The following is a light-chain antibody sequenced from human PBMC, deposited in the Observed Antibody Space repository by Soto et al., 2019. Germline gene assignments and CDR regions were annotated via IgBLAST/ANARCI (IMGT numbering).Light chain of an antibody. CDR3: ATWDDNLSAWL. CDR2: SID. J-gene: IGLJ3*02. V-gene: IGLV1-44*01. CDR1: YSNIGSNA. Sequence: QSVPTQPPSASGTPGQRVTVSCSGSYSNIGSNAVSWYQQLPGTAPKLLIYSIDKRPSGVPDRFSGSKSGTSASLAIGGRQPDDAADYYCATWDDNLSAWLFGGGTKLT.